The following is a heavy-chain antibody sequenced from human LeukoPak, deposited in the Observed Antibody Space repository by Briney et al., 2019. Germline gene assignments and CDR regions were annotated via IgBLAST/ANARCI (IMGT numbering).Heavy chain of an antibody. D-gene: IGHD1-20*01. Sequence: ASVKVSCKASGGTFSSYAISWVRQAPGQGPEWMGGIIPIFGTANYAQKFQGRVTITADESTSTAYMELSSLRSEDTAVYYCANNWNDDAFDIWGQGTMVTVSS. CDR1: GGTFSSYA. CDR2: IIPIFGTA. V-gene: IGHV1-69*13. J-gene: IGHJ3*02. CDR3: ANNWNDDAFDI.